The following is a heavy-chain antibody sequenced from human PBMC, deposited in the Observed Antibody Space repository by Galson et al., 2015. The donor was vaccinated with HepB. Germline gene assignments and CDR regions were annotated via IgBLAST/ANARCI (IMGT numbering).Heavy chain of an antibody. CDR1: GYSFTNSW. J-gene: IGHJ4*02. CDR3: ARLQGSGTYPDGY. CDR2: IDPSDSYT. V-gene: IGHV5-10-1*01. Sequence: QSGAEVKKPGESLRISCKGSGYSFTNSWISWVRQMPGKGLQWMGRIDPSDSYTNYSPSFQGHVSMSADKSISTAYLQWSSLKASDTAVYFCARLQGSGTYPDGYWGQGTLVTVSS. D-gene: IGHD3-10*01.